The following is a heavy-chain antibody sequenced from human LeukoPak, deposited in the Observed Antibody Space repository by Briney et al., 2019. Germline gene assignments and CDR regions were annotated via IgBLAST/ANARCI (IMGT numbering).Heavy chain of an antibody. V-gene: IGHV3-7*04. D-gene: IGHD4-11*01. CDR2: IKQDGSEG. CDR1: GFTFNNYW. J-gene: IGHJ4*02. Sequence: PGGSLRLSYAASGFTFNNYWMTWVRQAPGKGLEWVANIKQDGSEGYYVDSVRGRFTISRDNAKNSLYLQMNSLRAEDTAVYYCARGQQLFFFWGQGTLVTVSS. CDR3: ARGQQLFFF.